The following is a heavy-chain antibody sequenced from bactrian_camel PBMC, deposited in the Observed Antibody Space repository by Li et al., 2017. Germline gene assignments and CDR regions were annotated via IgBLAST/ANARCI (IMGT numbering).Heavy chain of an antibody. CDR1: GYIYNDYC. D-gene: IGHD1*01. CDR3: AASTAGRRLDTWSFPGEYKY. V-gene: IGHV3S42*01. Sequence: DVQLVESGGASVQAGGSLRLTCTISGYIYNDYCMGWVRQVPGKEREGIAAIDQDGRMSYAHSVQGRFTISRYDAKNTLYLQMNNLTAGDTGMYYCAASTAGRRLDTWSFPGEYKYWGHGTQVTVS. CDR2: IDQDGRM. J-gene: IGHJ4*01.